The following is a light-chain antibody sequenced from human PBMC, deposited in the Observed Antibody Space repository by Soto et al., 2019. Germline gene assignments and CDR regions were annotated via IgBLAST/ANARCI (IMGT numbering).Light chain of an antibody. V-gene: IGLV2-23*01. CDR2: EGS. CDR1: SSDVGSYNL. J-gene: IGLJ3*02. Sequence: QSALTQPASVSGSPGQSITISCTGPSSDVGSYNLVSWYQQHPGKAPKLMIYEGSKRPSGVSNSFSGSKSGNTASLTISGLQAEDEADYDCCSYAGSSTWVFGGGTQLTVL. CDR3: CSYAGSSTWV.